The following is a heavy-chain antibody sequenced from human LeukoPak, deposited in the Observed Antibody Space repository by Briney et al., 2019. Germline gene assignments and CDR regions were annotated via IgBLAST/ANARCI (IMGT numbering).Heavy chain of an antibody. CDR2: ISSSSSYI. Sequence: PGGSLRLSCAASGFTFDDYGMSWVRQAPGKGLEWVSSISSSSSYIYYADSVQGRFTISRDNAKNSLYLQMNSLRAEDTAVYYCARVWWDYFDYWGQGTLVTVSS. J-gene: IGHJ4*02. V-gene: IGHV3-21*01. CDR1: GFTFDDYG. CDR3: ARVWWDYFDY. D-gene: IGHD2-15*01.